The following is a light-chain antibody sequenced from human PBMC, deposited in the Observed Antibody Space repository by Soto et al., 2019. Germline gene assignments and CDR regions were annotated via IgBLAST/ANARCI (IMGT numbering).Light chain of an antibody. V-gene: IGKV3-20*01. Sequence: IVLTQSPGTLSLSPGERVTLSCRASQSISSYYLAWYQPKPGQAPSLLIYGASSRATGIPDRFSGSGSGTDFSLIISRLEPEDFSVYYCQPYGSAPPYTFGQGTKLEI. J-gene: IGKJ2*01. CDR2: GAS. CDR3: QPYGSAPPYT. CDR1: QSISSYY.